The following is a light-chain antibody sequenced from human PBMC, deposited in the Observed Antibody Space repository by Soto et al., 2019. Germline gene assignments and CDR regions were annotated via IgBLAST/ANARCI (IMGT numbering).Light chain of an antibody. J-gene: IGLJ1*01. Sequence: SVLTQPASVSGSPGQSITISCNGTSSDVGSYNLVSWYQQHPGKAPKLMIYEVSKRPSGVSNRFSGSKSGNTASLTISGLQAEDEADYYCCSYAGSLYVFGTGTKVTVL. CDR3: CSYAGSLYV. V-gene: IGLV2-23*02. CDR1: SSDVGSYNL. CDR2: EVS.